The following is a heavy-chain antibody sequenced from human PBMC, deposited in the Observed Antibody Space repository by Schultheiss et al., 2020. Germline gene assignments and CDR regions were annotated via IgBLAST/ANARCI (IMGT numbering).Heavy chain of an antibody. Sequence: GGSLRLSCAASGFTFSNYAMHWVRQAPGKGLEWVAVIWYDGSNKYYADSVKGRFTISRDNARNTLYLQMSSLRAEDTAVYYCTTDLWDSGDWGDFDYWGQGTLVTVSS. V-gene: IGHV3-33*03. CDR2: IWYDGSNK. CDR3: TTDLWDSGDWGDFDY. D-gene: IGHD4-17*01. CDR1: GFTFSNYA. J-gene: IGHJ4*02.